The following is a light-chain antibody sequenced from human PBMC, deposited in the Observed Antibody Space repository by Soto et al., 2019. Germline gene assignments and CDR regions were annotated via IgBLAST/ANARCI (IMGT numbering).Light chain of an antibody. V-gene: IGLV2-14*01. CDR3: SSYTDSTTLTYV. J-gene: IGLJ1*01. Sequence: QSVLTQPASVSGSPVQSITISCTGTSSDVGGYTYDSWFQQHPGKAPKLMIYDVSSRPSGVSNRFSGSKSGNTASLTISGLQADDEADYYCSSYTDSTTLTYVFGTGTKVTVL. CDR2: DVS. CDR1: SSDVGGYTY.